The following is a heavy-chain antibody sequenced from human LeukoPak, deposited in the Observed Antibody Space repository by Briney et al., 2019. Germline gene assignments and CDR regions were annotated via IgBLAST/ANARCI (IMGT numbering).Heavy chain of an antibody. CDR1: RFTFSTYA. CDR2: ISDSGGST. Sequence: GGSLRLSCAASRFTFSTYAMSWVRQAPGKGLEWVSTISDSGGSTYYADSVKGRFTISRDNAKNSLYLQMNSLRAEDTAVYYCARTYWNYDNWFDPWGQGTLVTVSS. CDR3: ARTYWNYDNWFDP. J-gene: IGHJ5*02. D-gene: IGHD1-7*01. V-gene: IGHV3-23*01.